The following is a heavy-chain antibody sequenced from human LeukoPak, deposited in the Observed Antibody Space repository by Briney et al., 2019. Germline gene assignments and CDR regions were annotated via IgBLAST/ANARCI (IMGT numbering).Heavy chain of an antibody. Sequence: GRFTISRDNAKNSQYLQMNSLRAEDTALYYCSRGGYFDSSGASDYWGQGTLVTVSS. J-gene: IGHJ4*02. V-gene: IGHV3-20*03. CDR3: SRGGYFDSSGASDY. D-gene: IGHD3-22*01.